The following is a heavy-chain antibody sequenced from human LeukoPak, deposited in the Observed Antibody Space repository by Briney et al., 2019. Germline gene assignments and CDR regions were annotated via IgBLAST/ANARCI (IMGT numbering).Heavy chain of an antibody. J-gene: IGHJ4*02. CDR2: IIPILGIA. CDR1: GGTFSSYA. D-gene: IGHD5-12*01. V-gene: IGHV1-69*04. Sequence: ASVKVSCKASGGTFSSYAISWVRQAPGQGLEWMGRIIPILGIANYAQKFQGRVTITADKSMSTAYMELSSLRSEDTAVYYCARTGYSGYAYYFDYWGQGTLVTVSS. CDR3: ARTGYSGYAYYFDY.